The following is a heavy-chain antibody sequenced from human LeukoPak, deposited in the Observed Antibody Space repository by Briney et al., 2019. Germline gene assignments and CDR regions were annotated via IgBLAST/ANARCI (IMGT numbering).Heavy chain of an antibody. CDR1: GYTFTSYD. CDR3: ARGRRYNWNDGDYYFDY. CDR2: MNPNSGNT. D-gene: IGHD1-20*01. Sequence: ASVKVSCKASGYTFTSYDINWVRQATGQGLEWMGWMNPNSGNTGYAQKFQGRVTMTRNTSISTAYMELSSLRSEDTAVYYCARGRRYNWNDGDYYFDYWGQGTPVTVSA. J-gene: IGHJ4*02. V-gene: IGHV1-8*01.